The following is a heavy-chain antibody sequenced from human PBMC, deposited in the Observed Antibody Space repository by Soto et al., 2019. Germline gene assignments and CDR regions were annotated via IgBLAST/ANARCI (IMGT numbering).Heavy chain of an antibody. CDR1: GFTLSGRS. CDR3: ARAWFGPDV. Sequence: EVQLVESGGGLVQPGGSLRLSCAASGFTLSGRSMHWVRQAPGKGLVWVSGIDNAGTDSTYADSVKGRFTSSRDNAKNMLYLQMNSLSVEYTAVYYCARAWFGPDVWGKGTTVTVSS. J-gene: IGHJ6*04. D-gene: IGHD3-10*01. CDR2: IDNAGTDS. V-gene: IGHV3-74*01.